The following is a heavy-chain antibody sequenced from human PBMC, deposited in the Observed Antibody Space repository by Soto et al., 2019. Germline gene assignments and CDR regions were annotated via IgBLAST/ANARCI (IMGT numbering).Heavy chain of an antibody. CDR2: IYSSGRT. Sequence: VQLQESGPGLVKSSETLSLTCSVSGGSISSYYWTWIRQPPGKGLEWIGSIYSSGRTNYNPSLKSRVTLSVDPSTTQFSLKLNSVTAADTAVYYCASLAYPHYFDFWGRGTLVTVSS. CDR3: ASLAYPHYFDF. V-gene: IGHV4-59*01. J-gene: IGHJ4*02. CDR1: GGSISSYY.